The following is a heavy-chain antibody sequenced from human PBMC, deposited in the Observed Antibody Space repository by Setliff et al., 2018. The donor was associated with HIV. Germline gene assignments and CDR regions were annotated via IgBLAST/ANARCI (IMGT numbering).Heavy chain of an antibody. D-gene: IGHD3-10*01. Sequence: HPGGSLRLSCAASGFTFSNYAMGWVRQGPGKGLEWVSTVGAVGSPTHYAESVRGRFTISKDNSKSTLSLQMNSLREEDTAVYFCAKVFAFGIDGFDIWGQGTRVTVS. CDR2: VGAVGSPT. CDR3: AKVFAFGIDGFDI. V-gene: IGHV3-23*01. CDR1: GFTFSNYA. J-gene: IGHJ3*02.